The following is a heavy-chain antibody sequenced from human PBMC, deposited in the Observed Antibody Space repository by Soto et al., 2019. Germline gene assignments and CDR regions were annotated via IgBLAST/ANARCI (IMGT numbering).Heavy chain of an antibody. CDR3: ARFGESNFDY. Sequence: EVQLVESGGGLVKPGGALRLSCAASGFTFSSYSMNWVRQAPGKGLEWVSSISSSSSYIYYADSVKGRFTISRDNAKNSLYLQMNSLRAEDTAVYYCARFGESNFDYWGQGTLVTVSS. D-gene: IGHD3-10*01. J-gene: IGHJ4*02. CDR1: GFTFSSYS. V-gene: IGHV3-21*01. CDR2: ISSSSSYI.